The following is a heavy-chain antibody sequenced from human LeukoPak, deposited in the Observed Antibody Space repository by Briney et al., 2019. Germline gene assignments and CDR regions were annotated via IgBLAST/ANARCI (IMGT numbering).Heavy chain of an antibody. CDR1: SGSISSSNW. V-gene: IGHV4-4*02. Sequence: SGTLSLTCAVSSGSISSSNWWSWVRQPPGKGLEWIGEIYHSGSTNYNPSLKSRVTISVDKSKNQFSLKLSSVTAADTAVYYCARAPDYGDSRWFDPWGQGTLVTVSS. CDR2: IYHSGST. J-gene: IGHJ5*02. CDR3: ARAPDYGDSRWFDP. D-gene: IGHD4-17*01.